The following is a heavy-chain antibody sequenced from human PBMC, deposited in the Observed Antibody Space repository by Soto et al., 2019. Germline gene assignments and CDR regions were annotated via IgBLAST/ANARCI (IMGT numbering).Heavy chain of an antibody. CDR2: ISYDGSNK. Sequence: PGGSLRLSCAASGFTFSSYGMHWVRQAPGKGLEWVAVISYDGSNKYYADSVKGRFTISRDNSKNTLYLQMNSLRAEDTAVYYCAKDQRYDFWSGFPPPMSQGYGMDVWGQGTTVTVSS. V-gene: IGHV3-30*18. D-gene: IGHD3-3*01. J-gene: IGHJ6*02. CDR1: GFTFSSYG. CDR3: AKDQRYDFWSGFPPPMSQGYGMDV.